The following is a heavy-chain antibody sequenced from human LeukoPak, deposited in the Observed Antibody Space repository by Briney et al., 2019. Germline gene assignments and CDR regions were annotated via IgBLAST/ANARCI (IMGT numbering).Heavy chain of an antibody. CDR3: TRVGYIDEGIDY. J-gene: IGHJ4*02. V-gene: IGHV3-30*03. Sequence: GGSLRLSCAASGFTFSSYGMHWVRQAPGKGLEWVAVISYDGSNKYYADSVKGRFTISRDNSKNTLYLQMNSLRAEDTAVYYCTRVGYIDEGIDYWGQGTLVTVSS. CDR2: ISYDGSNK. D-gene: IGHD5-24*01. CDR1: GFTFSSYG.